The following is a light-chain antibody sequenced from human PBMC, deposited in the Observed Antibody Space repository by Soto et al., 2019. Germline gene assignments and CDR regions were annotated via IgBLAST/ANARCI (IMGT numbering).Light chain of an antibody. J-gene: IGLJ1*01. CDR2: EVT. CDR3: SSYTNINTRACV. V-gene: IGLV2-14*01. CDR1: SSDVGIYNY. Sequence: QSVLTQPASVSGSPGQSIAISCTGSSSDVGIYNYVSWYQQHPGKVPKLIIYEVTDRPSGVSNRFSGSKSGNTASLTISGLQAEDEAEYYCSSYTNINTRACVFGTGTKVTV.